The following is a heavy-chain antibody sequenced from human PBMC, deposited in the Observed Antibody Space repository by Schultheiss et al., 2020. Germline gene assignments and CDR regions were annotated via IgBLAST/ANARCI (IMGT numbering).Heavy chain of an antibody. CDR3: ARDTTGTGAFDI. D-gene: IGHD1-1*01. CDR2: INSDGSST. Sequence: CGSLRLSCAASGFTFSSYWMHWVRQAPGKGLVWVSRINSDGSSTSYADSVKGRFTISRDNAKNSLYLQMNSLRDEDTAVYYCARDTTGTGAFDIWGQGTMVTVSS. V-gene: IGHV3-74*01. J-gene: IGHJ3*02. CDR1: GFTFSSYW.